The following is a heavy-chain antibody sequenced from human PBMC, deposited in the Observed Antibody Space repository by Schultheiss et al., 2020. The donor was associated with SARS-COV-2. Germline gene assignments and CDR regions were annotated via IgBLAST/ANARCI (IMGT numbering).Heavy chain of an antibody. CDR1: GFTFSSYD. CDR3: AKEGASSWYDFRYFDY. CDR2: IGTAGDT. J-gene: IGHJ4*02. D-gene: IGHD6-13*01. Sequence: GGSLRLSCAASGFTFSSYDMHWVRQATGKGLEWVSAIGTAGDTYYPGSVKGRFTISRENAKNSLYLQMNSLRAEDTAVYYCAKEGASSWYDFRYFDYWGQGTLVTVSS. V-gene: IGHV3-13*01.